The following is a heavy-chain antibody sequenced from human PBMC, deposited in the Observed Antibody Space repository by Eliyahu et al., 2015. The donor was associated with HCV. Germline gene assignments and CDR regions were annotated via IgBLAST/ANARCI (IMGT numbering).Heavy chain of an antibody. CDR3: ARGLVEMSVMKAFDI. CDR2: ISSDSTTI. D-gene: IGHD5-24*01. V-gene: IGHV3-48*02. Sequence: EAQLVESGGDLVQPGGXLRLSCSASGFXFSSYSMAWVRQAPGKGLEWVSCISSDSTTIYYADSVKGRFTISRDNGNNLLYLQMNSLRDDDTAVYYCARGLVEMSVMKAFDIWGQGTMVTVSA. J-gene: IGHJ3*02. CDR1: GFXFSSYS.